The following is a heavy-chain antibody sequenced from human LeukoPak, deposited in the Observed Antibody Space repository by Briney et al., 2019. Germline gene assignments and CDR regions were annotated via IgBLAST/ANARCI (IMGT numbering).Heavy chain of an antibody. Sequence: SETLSLTCAVYGGSFSGYYWSWIRQPPGKGLEWIGEINHSGSTNYNPSLKSRVTISVDTSKNQFSLKLSSVTAADTAVYYCASIEVGAPRPYYYYYYYMDVWGKGTTVTISS. CDR2: INHSGST. CDR3: ASIEVGAPRPYYYYYYYMDV. CDR1: GGSFSGYY. J-gene: IGHJ6*03. V-gene: IGHV4-34*01. D-gene: IGHD1-26*01.